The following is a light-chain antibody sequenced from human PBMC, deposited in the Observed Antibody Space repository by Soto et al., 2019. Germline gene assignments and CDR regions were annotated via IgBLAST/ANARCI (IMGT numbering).Light chain of an antibody. CDR1: QSVSSN. CDR2: GAS. J-gene: IGKJ1*01. Sequence: EIVMTQSPATLSVSPGERATLSCRASQSVSSNLAWYQQKLGQAPRLLIYGASTRATDIPARFSGSGSGTEFTLTISSLEPADFAVYYCQQRSNWLVTFGQGTKMDIK. V-gene: IGKV3-15*01. CDR3: QQRSNWLVT.